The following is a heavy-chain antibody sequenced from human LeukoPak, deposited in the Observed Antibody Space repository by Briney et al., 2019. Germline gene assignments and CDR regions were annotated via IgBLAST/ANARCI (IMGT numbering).Heavy chain of an antibody. CDR3: ARAGDTSGYYHYCDY. D-gene: IGHD3-22*01. CDR1: GFRFGDYA. Sequence: PGRSLRLSCAASGFRFGDYAMHWVRQAPGKGLEWVSGVSWHSGSIGYADSVKGRFTIPRDNAKNSLYLQMNNLRVEDTALYYCARAGDTSGYYHYCDYWGQGTLVTVSS. J-gene: IGHJ4*02. CDR2: VSWHSGSI. V-gene: IGHV3-9*01.